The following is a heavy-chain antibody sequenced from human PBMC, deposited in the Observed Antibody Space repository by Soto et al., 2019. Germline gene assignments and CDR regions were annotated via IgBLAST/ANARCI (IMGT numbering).Heavy chain of an antibody. Sequence: PGGSPRLSCAASGFTFSSYGMNWVRQAPGKGLEWVSFISSSSSTIYYADSVKGRFTISRDNAKNSLYLQMNSLRDEDTAVYYCARDVGYYYDSSGYYRFDYWGQGTLVTVSS. CDR1: GFTFSSYG. J-gene: IGHJ4*02. V-gene: IGHV3-48*02. CDR3: ARDVGYYYDSSGYYRFDY. CDR2: ISSSSSTI. D-gene: IGHD3-22*01.